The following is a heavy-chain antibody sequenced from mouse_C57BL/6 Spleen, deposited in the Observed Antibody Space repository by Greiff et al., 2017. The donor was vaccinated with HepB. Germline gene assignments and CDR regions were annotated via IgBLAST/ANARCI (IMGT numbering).Heavy chain of an antibody. D-gene: IGHD2-1*01. CDR3: ASREGNYEFFFDY. CDR2: IDPEDGET. V-gene: IGHV14-2*01. J-gene: IGHJ2*01. CDR1: GFNIKDYY. Sequence: VQLQQSGAELVKPGASVKLSCTASGFNIKDYYMHWVKQRTEQGLEWIGRIDPEDGETKYAPKFQGKATITADTSSNTAYLQLSSLTSEDTAFYYCASREGNYEFFFDYWGQGTTLTVSS.